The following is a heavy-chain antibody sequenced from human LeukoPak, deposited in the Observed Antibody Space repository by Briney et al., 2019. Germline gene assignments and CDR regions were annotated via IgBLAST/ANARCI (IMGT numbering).Heavy chain of an antibody. CDR1: GGSVSSGSYY. Sequence: SETLSLTCTVSGGSVSSGSYYWSWIRQPPGKGLEWIGYIYYSGSTNYNPSLKSRVTISVDTSKNQFSLKLSSVTAADTAVYSCARDRGNGYVYFFDFWGQGKLVTVSS. CDR3: ARDRGNGYVYFFDF. V-gene: IGHV4-61*01. D-gene: IGHD3-16*01. CDR2: IYYSGST. J-gene: IGHJ3*01.